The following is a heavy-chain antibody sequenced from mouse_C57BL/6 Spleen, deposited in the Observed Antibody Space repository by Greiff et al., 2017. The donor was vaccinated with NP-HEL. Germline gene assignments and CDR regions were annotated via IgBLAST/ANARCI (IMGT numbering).Heavy chain of an antibody. CDR2: INPSSGYT. V-gene: IGHV1-4*01. J-gene: IGHJ1*03. CDR3: ARGTGYWYFDV. D-gene: IGHD3-3*01. CDR1: GYTFTSYT. Sequence: VQLQQSGAELARPGASVKMSCKASGYTFTSYTMHWVKQRPGQGLEWIGYINPSSGYTKYNQKFKDKATLTADKSSSTAYMLLSSLTSEDSAVYYCARGTGYWYFDVWGTGTTVTVSS.